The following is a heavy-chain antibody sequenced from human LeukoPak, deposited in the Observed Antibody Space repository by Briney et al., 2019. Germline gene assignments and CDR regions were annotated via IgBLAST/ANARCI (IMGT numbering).Heavy chain of an antibody. CDR2: IPYDGSNK. V-gene: IGHV3-30*03. J-gene: IGHJ6*02. D-gene: IGHD3-10*01. Sequence: GGPLRLSCEASGFTFSTYGMHWVRQAPGKGLEWITLIPYDGSNKYYADSVKGRFTISRDNSKNTLYLQMNSLRAEDTAVYYCARYYGSGRGYYGLDVWGQGTTVTVFS. CDR3: ARYYGSGRGYYGLDV. CDR1: GFTFSTYG.